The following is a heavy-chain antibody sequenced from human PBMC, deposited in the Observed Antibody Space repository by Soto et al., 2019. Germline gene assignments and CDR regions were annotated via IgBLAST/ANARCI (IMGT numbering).Heavy chain of an antibody. Sequence: EVQLLESGGGLVQPGGSLRLACAASGFIFSNYDMSWVRLAPGKRRAWGSVISGSGGTTYYAYSVKGRFTISRDNSKDTLYLQMNSLRAEDTAVYFCAKRPQDCSGGSCYRNYFDYWGQGTLVTVSS. D-gene: IGHD2-15*01. J-gene: IGHJ4*02. CDR1: GFIFSNYD. CDR2: ISGSGGTT. CDR3: AKRPQDCSGGSCYRNYFDY. V-gene: IGHV3-23*01.